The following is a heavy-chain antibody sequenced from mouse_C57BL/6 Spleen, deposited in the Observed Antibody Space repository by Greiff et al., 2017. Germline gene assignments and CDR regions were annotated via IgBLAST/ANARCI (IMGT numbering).Heavy chain of an antibody. CDR2: IYPGDGDT. D-gene: IGHD2-12*01. V-gene: IGHV1-82*01. J-gene: IGHJ2*01. Sequence: VQLQQSGPELVKPGASVKISCKASGYAFSSSWMNWVKQRPGKGLEWIGRIYPGDGDTNYNGKFKGKATLTADKSSSTAYMQLSSLTSEDSAVYFCASYSLDDWGQGTTLTVSS. CDR1: GYAFSSSW. CDR3: ASYSLDD.